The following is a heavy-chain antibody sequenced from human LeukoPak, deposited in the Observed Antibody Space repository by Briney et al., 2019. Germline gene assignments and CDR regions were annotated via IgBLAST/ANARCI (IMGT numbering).Heavy chain of an antibody. J-gene: IGHJ4*02. CDR1: GFTFSSYA. Sequence: GGSLRLSCAASGFTFSSYAMSWVRQAPGKGLEWVSAISGSGGSTYYADSVKGRFTISRDNSKNTLYLQMNGLRAEDTAVYYCAKASAGSSGWLGLDYWGQGTLVTVSS. D-gene: IGHD6-19*01. CDR2: ISGSGGST. V-gene: IGHV3-23*01. CDR3: AKASAGSSGWLGLDY.